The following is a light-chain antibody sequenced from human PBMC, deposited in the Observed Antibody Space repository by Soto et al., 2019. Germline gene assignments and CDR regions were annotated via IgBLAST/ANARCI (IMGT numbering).Light chain of an antibody. CDR2: GAS. V-gene: IGKV3-20*01. CDR1: QSVSSCY. CDR3: QQYGSSPLT. Sequence: EIVLTQSPGTLSLSPGERATLSCRASQSVSSCYLAWYQQKPGQAPRLLIYGASSRATGIPDRFSGSGSGTDFTLPISRLEPEDSAGYYCQQYGSSPLTFGPGTKVDIK. J-gene: IGKJ3*01.